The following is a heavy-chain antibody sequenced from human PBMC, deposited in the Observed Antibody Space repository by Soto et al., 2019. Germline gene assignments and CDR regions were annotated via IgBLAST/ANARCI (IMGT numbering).Heavy chain of an antibody. V-gene: IGHV1-18*01. CDR3: ESDGAGHSTNGVCYTTPPSEHSYYGMAV. D-gene: IGHD2-8*01. J-gene: IGHJ6*04. CDR2: ISAYNGNT. Sequence: QVQLVQSGAEVKKPGASVKVSCKASGYTFTSYGISWVRQAPGQGLEWMGWISAYNGNTNYAQKLQGRVTMTTDTSSSTDYMELRSLSSDDTAVYYCESDGAGHSTNGVCYTTPPSEHSYYGMAVSGEETTFTVTS. CDR1: GYTFTSYG.